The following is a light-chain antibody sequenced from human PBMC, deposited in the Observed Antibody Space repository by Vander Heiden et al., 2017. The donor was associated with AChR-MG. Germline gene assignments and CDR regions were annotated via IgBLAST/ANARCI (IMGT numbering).Light chain of an antibody. V-gene: IGLV1-40*01. CDR3: QSYDSSLSGSWV. Sequence: QSVLTQPPSVSGAPGPRVTISCTGSSSNIGAGYDVHWYQQHPGTAPKLLIYGNSNRPAGVPDRFSGSKSGTSASLAITGLQAEDEADYYCQSYDSSLSGSWVFGGGTKLTVL. CDR1: SSNIGAGYD. J-gene: IGLJ3*02. CDR2: GNS.